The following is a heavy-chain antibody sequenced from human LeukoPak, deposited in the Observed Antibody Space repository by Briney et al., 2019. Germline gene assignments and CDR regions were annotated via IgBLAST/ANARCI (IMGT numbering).Heavy chain of an antibody. J-gene: IGHJ5*02. CDR1: GGSFSGYY. Sequence: PSETLSLTCAVYGGSFSGYYWSWIRQPPGKGLEWIGEINHSGSTNYNPSLKSRVTISVDTSKNQFSLKLSSVTAADTAVYYCARISSSGWYVRSGWFDPWGQGTLVTVSS. D-gene: IGHD6-19*01. CDR3: ARISSSGWYVRSGWFDP. V-gene: IGHV4-34*01. CDR2: INHSGST.